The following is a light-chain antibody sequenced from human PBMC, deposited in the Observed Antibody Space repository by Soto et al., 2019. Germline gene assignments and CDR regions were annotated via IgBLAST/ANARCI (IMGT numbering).Light chain of an antibody. Sequence: QSVLTQPASVSDSPGQSITISCTGTSSDVGGSSHVSWYQQHPGKAPKLMIYDVTNRPSGVSHRFSGSKSGSTASLIISGLQAEDEADYYCVSFTSSTTYVFGTGTKVTVL. J-gene: IGLJ1*01. CDR3: VSFTSSTTYV. CDR1: SSDVGGSSH. V-gene: IGLV2-14*01. CDR2: DVT.